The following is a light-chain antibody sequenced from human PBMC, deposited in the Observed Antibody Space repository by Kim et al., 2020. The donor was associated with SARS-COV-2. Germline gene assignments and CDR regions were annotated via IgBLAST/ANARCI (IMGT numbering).Light chain of an antibody. Sequence: ASVGDTVTITCRASQSISRWLAWHQQKPGKAPKALIYMASDLESGVPSRFSGHGSGTEFTLIISSLQPEDSGTYYCQQYDSHPVTFGQGTKVEI. CDR3: QQYDSHPVT. CDR2: MAS. CDR1: QSISRW. J-gene: IGKJ1*01. V-gene: IGKV1-5*03.